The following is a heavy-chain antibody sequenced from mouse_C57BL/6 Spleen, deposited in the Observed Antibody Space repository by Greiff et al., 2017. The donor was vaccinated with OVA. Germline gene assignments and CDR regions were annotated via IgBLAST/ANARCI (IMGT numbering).Heavy chain of an antibody. CDR2: IYPGSGST. CDR3: ASHYDYAWFAY. Sequence: VQLQQPGAELVKPGASVKMSCKASGYTFTSYWITWVKQMPGQGLEWIGDIYPGSGSTNYNEKFKSKAPLTVDTSSSTAYMQLRSLTSEDAAVYYCASHYDYAWFAYWGQGTLVTVSA. J-gene: IGHJ3*01. CDR1: GYTFTSYW. V-gene: IGHV1-55*01. D-gene: IGHD2-4*01.